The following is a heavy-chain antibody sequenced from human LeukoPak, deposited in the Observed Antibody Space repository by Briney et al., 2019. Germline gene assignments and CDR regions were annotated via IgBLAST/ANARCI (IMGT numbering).Heavy chain of an antibody. V-gene: IGHV4-34*01. CDR1: GGSFSGYY. Sequence: SETLSLTCAVYGGSFSGYYWSWIRQPPGKGLEWIGEINHSGSTNYNPSLKSRVTISVDTSKNQFSLKLSSVTAADTAVYYCARGGVYYDILTGYDAVRYFDYWGQGTLVTVSS. J-gene: IGHJ4*02. D-gene: IGHD3-9*01. CDR2: INHSGST. CDR3: ARGGVYYDILTGYDAVRYFDY.